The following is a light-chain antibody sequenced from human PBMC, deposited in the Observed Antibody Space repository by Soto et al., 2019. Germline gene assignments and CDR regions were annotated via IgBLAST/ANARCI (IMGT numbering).Light chain of an antibody. V-gene: IGLV2-11*01. CDR1: SSDVGGYDF. CDR2: DVS. Sequence: QSALTQPRSVSGSPGQSVTISCTGTSSDVGGYDFVSWYQQHPGKAPKLMISDVSKRPSGVPDRFSGSKSGNTASLTISGLQAEDEADYYCCSYAGDLALFGGGTKLNVL. J-gene: IGLJ2*01. CDR3: CSYAGDLAL.